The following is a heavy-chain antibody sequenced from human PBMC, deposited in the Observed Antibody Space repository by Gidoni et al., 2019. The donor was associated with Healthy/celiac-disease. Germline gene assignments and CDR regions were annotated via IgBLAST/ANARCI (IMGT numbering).Heavy chain of an antibody. V-gene: IGHV3-30-3*01. D-gene: IGHD4-17*01. CDR1: GFTFSSYA. Sequence: QVQLVESGGGVVQPGRSLRLSCAASGFTFSSYAMHWVRQAPGKGLEWVAVISYDGSNKYYADSVKGRFTISRDNSKNTLYLQMNSLRAEDTAVYYCARGSLTVTRCLDYWGQGTLVTVSS. J-gene: IGHJ4*02. CDR2: ISYDGSNK. CDR3: ARGSLTVTRCLDY.